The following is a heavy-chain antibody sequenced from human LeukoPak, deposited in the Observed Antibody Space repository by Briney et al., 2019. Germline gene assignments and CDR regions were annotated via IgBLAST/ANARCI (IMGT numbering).Heavy chain of an antibody. V-gene: IGHV3-30*03. Sequence: GGSLRLSCAASGFTFKTYGMHWVRQAPGKGLEWVAVISSDGSYKSYADSVRGRFTISRDNSKNTLYLQMNSLRAEDTAVYYCASQTVVGATDYWGQGTLVTVSS. CDR3: ASQTVVGATDY. CDR1: GFTFKTYG. J-gene: IGHJ4*02. CDR2: ISSDGSYK. D-gene: IGHD1-26*01.